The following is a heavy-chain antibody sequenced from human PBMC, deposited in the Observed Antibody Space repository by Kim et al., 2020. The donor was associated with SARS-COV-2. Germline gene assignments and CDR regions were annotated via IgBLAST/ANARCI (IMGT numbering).Heavy chain of an antibody. CDR1: GGSISSYY. CDR2: IYTSGST. Sequence: SETLSLTCTVSGGSISSYYWSWTRQPAGKGLEWIGRIYTSGSTNYNPSLKSRVTMSVDTSKNQFSLKLSSVTAADTAVYYCARDLGCSGGSCYGTRWNWFDPWGQGTLVTVSS. V-gene: IGHV4-4*07. J-gene: IGHJ5*02. D-gene: IGHD2-15*01. CDR3: ARDLGCSGGSCYGTRWNWFDP.